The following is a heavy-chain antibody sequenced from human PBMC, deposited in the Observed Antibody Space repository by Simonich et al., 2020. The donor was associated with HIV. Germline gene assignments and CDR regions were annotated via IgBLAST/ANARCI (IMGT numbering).Heavy chain of an antibody. V-gene: IGHV4-39*01. CDR3: AAMTYYYYYMAV. D-gene: IGHD2-2*01. CDR1: VGSISSSSYY. J-gene: IGHJ6*03. CDR2: IYYSGST. Sequence: QLQLQDSGPGLVKPSETLSLPCTVSVGSISSSSYYWGWIRQPPGKGLEWIGSIYYSGSTYYNPSLKSRVTISVDTSKIQFTLKLSSVTAADTAVYYCAAMTYYYYYMAVWGKGTTVTVSS.